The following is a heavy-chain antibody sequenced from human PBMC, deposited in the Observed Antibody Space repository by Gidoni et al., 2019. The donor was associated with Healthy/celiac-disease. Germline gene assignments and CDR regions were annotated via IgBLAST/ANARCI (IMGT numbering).Heavy chain of an antibody. J-gene: IGHJ2*01. V-gene: IGHV3-23*01. CDR2: ISGSGGST. CDR3: AKSLSKGPLGYFDL. Sequence: EVQLLESGGGLVQPGGSLRLSCAASGFTFSSYAMGWVRQAPGKGLGWVSAISGSGGSTYYADSVKGRFTISRDNSKNTLYLQMNSLRAEDTAVYYCAKSLSKGPLGYFDLWGRGTLVTVSS. CDR1: GFTFSSYA.